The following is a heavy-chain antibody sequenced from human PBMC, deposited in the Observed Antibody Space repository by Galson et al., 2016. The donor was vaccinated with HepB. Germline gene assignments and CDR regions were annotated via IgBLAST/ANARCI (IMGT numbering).Heavy chain of an antibody. Sequence: SCKASGGTFRSNGINWVRQAPGQGLEWMGGIIPMFRTANYAQRFQGRVTITADESTRTAYMELSSLRSEDTAVYYCARAVAGNDYFDYWGLGTLVTVSS. D-gene: IGHD6-19*01. CDR1: GGTFRSNG. V-gene: IGHV1-69*01. CDR3: ARAVAGNDYFDY. CDR2: IIPMFRTA. J-gene: IGHJ4*02.